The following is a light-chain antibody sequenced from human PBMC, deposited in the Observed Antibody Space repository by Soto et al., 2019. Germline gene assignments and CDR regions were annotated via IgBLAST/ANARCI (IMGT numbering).Light chain of an antibody. J-gene: IGKJ4*01. CDR3: QQYNNWPLT. Sequence: IVMTQSPSTLSVSPGESATLSCRASQSVSRKLVWYQQKPGQAPRLLIYGASIRATGIPDRFSGSESGTEFTLTISSLQSEDFAVYYCQQYNNWPLTFGGGTKVDIK. CDR2: GAS. V-gene: IGKV3D-15*01. CDR1: QSVSRK.